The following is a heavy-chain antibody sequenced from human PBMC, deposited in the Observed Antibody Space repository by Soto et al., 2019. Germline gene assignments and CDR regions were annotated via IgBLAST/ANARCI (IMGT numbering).Heavy chain of an antibody. J-gene: IGHJ4*02. V-gene: IGHV1-18*01. CDR2: ISAYNAKA. Sequence: QIQLLQSGAEVKKPGASVKVTCKASGYTFRNFGISWGRQAPGQGLEWMGWISAYNAKANYAQKFQGRLTMTADTSTSTAYMELRSLRSDDTAVYYFARDNSYFDYWGQGTLVTVSS. CDR1: GYTFRNFG. CDR3: ARDNSYFDY.